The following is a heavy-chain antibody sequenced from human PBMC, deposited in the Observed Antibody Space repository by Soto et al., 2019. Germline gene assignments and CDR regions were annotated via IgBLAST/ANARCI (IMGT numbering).Heavy chain of an antibody. CDR1: GGSVSSGSYY. Sequence: SETLSLTCTVPGGSVSSGSYYWSWIRQPTGKGLEWIGYIYYSGSTNYNPSLKSRVTISVDTSKNQFSLKLNSVTAGDTAVHYWARGAVVVTAILPDYWGQGILVTVSS. V-gene: IGHV4-61*01. J-gene: IGHJ4*02. CDR2: IYYSGST. D-gene: IGHD2-21*02. CDR3: ARGAVVVTAILPDY.